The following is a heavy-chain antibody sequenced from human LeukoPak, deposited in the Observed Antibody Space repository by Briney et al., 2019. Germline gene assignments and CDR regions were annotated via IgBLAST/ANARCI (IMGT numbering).Heavy chain of an antibody. CDR1: GGSISSYY. J-gene: IGHJ5*02. CDR3: ARDSGPYYDILTGYSYNWFDP. D-gene: IGHD3-9*01. Sequence: PSETLSLTCTVSGGSISSYYWSWIRQPAGKGLEWIGRIYTSGSTNYNPSLKSRVTMSVDTSKNQFSLKLSSVTAADTAVYYCARDSGPYYDILTGYSYNWFDPWGQGTLVTVSS. V-gene: IGHV4-4*07. CDR2: IYTSGST.